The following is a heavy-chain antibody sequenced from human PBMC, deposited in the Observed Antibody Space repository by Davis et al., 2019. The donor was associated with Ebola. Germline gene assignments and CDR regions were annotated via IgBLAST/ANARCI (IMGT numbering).Heavy chain of an antibody. Sequence: PGGSLRLSCAASGFTFSSYGMHWVRQAPGKGLEWVAVISYDGSNKYYADSVKGRFTISRDNSKNTLYLQMNSLRAEDTAVYYCAKRDGWTAMADYWGQGTLVTVSS. D-gene: IGHD5-18*01. CDR3: AKRDGWTAMADY. CDR1: GFTFSSYG. V-gene: IGHV3-30*18. CDR2: ISYDGSNK. J-gene: IGHJ4*02.